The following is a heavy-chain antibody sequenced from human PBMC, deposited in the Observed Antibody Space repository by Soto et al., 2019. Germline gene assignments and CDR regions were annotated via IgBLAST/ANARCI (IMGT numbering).Heavy chain of an antibody. V-gene: IGHV4-31*03. Sequence: PSETLSLTCTVSGGSINSGDYYWSWIRQHPGKGLEWIGHIYFTGNTFYIPSLKSRVSISLDTSKNQFSLNLTSVTAADTAIYFCVRVLASGYSSSWYLDYWGQGTLVTVS. D-gene: IGHD6-13*01. CDR3: VRVLASGYSSSWYLDY. J-gene: IGHJ4*02. CDR2: IYFTGNT. CDR1: GGSINSGDYY.